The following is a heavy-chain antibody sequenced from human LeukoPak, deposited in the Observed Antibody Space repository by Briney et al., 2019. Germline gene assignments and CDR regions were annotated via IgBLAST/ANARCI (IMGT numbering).Heavy chain of an antibody. D-gene: IGHD3-3*01. CDR2: MNPNSANT. J-gene: IGHJ6*03. Sequence: ASVKVSCKASGYTFTSYDINWVRQATGQGLEWMGWMNPNSANTGYAQKFQGRVTITRNTSISTAYMELSSLRSEDTAVYYCARGKYYDFWSGYYLHYYYYYMDVWGKGTTVIVSS. CDR3: ARGKYYDFWSGYYLHYYYYYMDV. V-gene: IGHV1-8*03. CDR1: GYTFTSYD.